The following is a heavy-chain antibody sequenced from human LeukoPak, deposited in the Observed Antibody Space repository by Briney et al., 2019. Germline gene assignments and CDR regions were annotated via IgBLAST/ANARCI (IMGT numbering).Heavy chain of an antibody. Sequence: ASVKVSCKPSAYTFSDYYMHWVRQAPGQGLEWMGWINPYSGGTNYAEKFQGRVTMTRDTSITTAYMELSSLRSDDTAMYYCATLRRSGWYIGDWGQGTLVTVSS. J-gene: IGHJ4*02. V-gene: IGHV1-2*02. CDR1: AYTFSDYY. CDR3: ATLRRSGWYIGD. D-gene: IGHD6-19*01. CDR2: INPYSGGT.